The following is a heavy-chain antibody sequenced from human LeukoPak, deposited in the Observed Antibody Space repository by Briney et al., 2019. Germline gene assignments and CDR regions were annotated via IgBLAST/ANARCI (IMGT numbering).Heavy chain of an antibody. J-gene: IGHJ4*02. CDR3: SRENGAFSPFGY. V-gene: IGHV4-4*02. CDR2: VSLSGLT. D-gene: IGHD2-8*01. CDR1: GGSITSTNW. Sequence: SETLSLTCGVSGGSITSTNWWSWVRPPPGQGLEWIGEVSLSGLTNYNPSLSSRVIMALDTSKNHLSLNLTSVTAADTAVYYCSRENGAFSPFGYWGQGTLVTVPS.